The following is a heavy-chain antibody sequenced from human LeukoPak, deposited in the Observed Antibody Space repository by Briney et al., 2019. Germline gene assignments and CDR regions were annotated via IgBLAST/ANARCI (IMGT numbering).Heavy chain of an antibody. J-gene: IGHJ3*02. CDR2: ISAYNGYS. V-gene: IGHV1-18*01. D-gene: IGHD2-2*01. CDR3: ARWGLVVPTAVVPDI. Sequence: ASEKVPCKPFLYTFNHHGVSWVRQDPREGLEWMGWISAYNGYSNHAQKIPCRVTRTTDTPTSTAYMELRSLRSDDTAVYYCARWGLVVPTAVVPDIWGQGTMVTVSS. CDR1: LYTFNHHG.